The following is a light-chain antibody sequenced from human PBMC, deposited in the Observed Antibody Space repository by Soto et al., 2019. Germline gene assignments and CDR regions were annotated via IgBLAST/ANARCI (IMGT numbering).Light chain of an antibody. J-gene: IGLJ2*01. CDR2: TPN. Sequence: QSVLTQPPSMSASPGQTITISCSGARSNIGKNTLNWFQQLKGSAPTLLTSTPNHRPSGVRDRFSASKSGTSASLTISGLRSDDEADYYCAAWDDILNIVVFGGGTKVTVL. V-gene: IGLV1-44*01. CDR1: RSNIGKNT. CDR3: AAWDDILNIVV.